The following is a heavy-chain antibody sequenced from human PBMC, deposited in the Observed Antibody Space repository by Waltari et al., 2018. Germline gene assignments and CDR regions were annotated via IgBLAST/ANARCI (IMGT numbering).Heavy chain of an antibody. CDR1: GFTFSTYA. Sequence: EVQLLESGGGLVQPGGSLRISCAAPGFTFSTYAISWVRQAPGKGLEWVSAMRGSGDNTFYVDSVKGRFTISRDNSKNTLYLQMNSLRAEDTAVYYCAKHLTLVRGIGPYFDYWGQGTLVTVSS. V-gene: IGHV3-23*01. CDR2: MRGSGDNT. D-gene: IGHD3-10*01. CDR3: AKHLTLVRGIGPYFDY. J-gene: IGHJ4*02.